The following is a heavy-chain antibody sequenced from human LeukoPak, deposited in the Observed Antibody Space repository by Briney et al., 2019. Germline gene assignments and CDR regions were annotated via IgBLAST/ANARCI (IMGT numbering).Heavy chain of an antibody. V-gene: IGHV3-7*01. Sequence: GGSLRLSCAASGFTFSSYWMSWVRQAPGKGLEWVANIKQDGSEKYYVDSVKGRFTISRDNAKNSLYLQTNSLRAEDTAVYYCARESDRITMVRGVTRYDYWGQGTLVTVSS. CDR3: ARESDRITMVRGVTRYDY. CDR1: GFTFSSYW. D-gene: IGHD3-10*01. J-gene: IGHJ4*02. CDR2: IKQDGSEK.